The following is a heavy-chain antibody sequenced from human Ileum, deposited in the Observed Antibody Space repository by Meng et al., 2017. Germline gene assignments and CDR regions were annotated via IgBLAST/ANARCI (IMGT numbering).Heavy chain of an antibody. Sequence: QVRLLQVGAGLLKPSETLALTCAVHGGSFSGYYWSWIRQPPEKGLEWIGEIHHSGSTNYNPSLKSRVTTSVDTSKNQFSLKLTSVTAADTAVYYCARGAWLVRGVIISSFDYWGQGALVTVSS. D-gene: IGHD3-10*01. CDR2: IHHSGST. CDR3: ARGAWLVRGVIISSFDY. CDR1: GGSFSGYY. V-gene: IGHV4-34*01. J-gene: IGHJ4*02.